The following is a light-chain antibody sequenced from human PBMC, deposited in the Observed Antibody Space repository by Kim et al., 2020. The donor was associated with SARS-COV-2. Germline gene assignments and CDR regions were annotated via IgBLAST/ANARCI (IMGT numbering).Light chain of an antibody. CDR3: SSYTYDTNFAYV. Sequence: QSALTQPASVSGSPGQSITISCTGSSDDFDTSDYVSWYQHHPDRAPKLIIYDVTKRPSGISDRFSGSKSGYMASLSISGLQPDDEADYFCSSYTYDTNFAYVFGTGTKISVL. V-gene: IGLV2-14*03. CDR1: SDDFDTSDY. J-gene: IGLJ1*01. CDR2: DVT.